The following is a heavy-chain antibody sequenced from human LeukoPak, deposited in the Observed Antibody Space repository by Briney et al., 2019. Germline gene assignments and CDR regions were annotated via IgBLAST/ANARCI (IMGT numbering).Heavy chain of an antibody. J-gene: IGHJ4*02. Sequence: PGGSLRLSCAASGFTFSTYWMTWVRQAPGKGLEWVAIMTKDGSEKDYVDSVKGRFTISRDNDKNSLYLQMNSLRAEDTAVYYCARGGIAVVDGGRRFDYWGQGTLVT. CDR3: ARGGIAVVDGGRRFDY. CDR2: MTKDGSEK. D-gene: IGHD6-19*01. CDR1: GFTFSTYW. V-gene: IGHV3-7*02.